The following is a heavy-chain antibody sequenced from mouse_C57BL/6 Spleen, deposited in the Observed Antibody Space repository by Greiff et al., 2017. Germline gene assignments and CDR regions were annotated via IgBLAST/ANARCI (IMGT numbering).Heavy chain of an antibody. J-gene: IGHJ4*01. CDR2: ISNGGGST. D-gene: IGHD2-10*01. CDR1: GFTFSDYY. CDR3: ATYPYYAMDY. V-gene: IGHV5-12*01. Sequence: DVHLVESGGGLVQPGGSLKLSCAASGFTFSDYYMYWVRQTPEKRLEWVAYISNGGGSTYYPDTVKGRFTISRDNAKNTLYLQMSRLKSEDTAMYYCATYPYYAMDYWGQGTSVTVSS.